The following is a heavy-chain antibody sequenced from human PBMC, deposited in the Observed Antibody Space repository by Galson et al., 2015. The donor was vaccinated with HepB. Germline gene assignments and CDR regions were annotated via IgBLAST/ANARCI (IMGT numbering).Heavy chain of an antibody. CDR1: GFTFSDYY. D-gene: IGHD6-19*01. V-gene: IGHV3-11*01. CDR3: ARRQWLPPAYYYMDV. J-gene: IGHJ6*03. Sequence: SLRLSCAASGFTFSDYYMSWIRQAPGKGLEWVSYISSSGSTIYYADSVKGRFTISRDNAKNSLYLQMNSLRAEDTAVYYCARRQWLPPAYYYMDVWGKGTTVTVSS. CDR2: ISSSGSTI.